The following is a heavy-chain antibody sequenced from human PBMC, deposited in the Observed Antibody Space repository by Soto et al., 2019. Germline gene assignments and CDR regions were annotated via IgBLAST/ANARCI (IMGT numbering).Heavy chain of an antibody. CDR1: GASISSYNYY. Sequence: SETLSLTCTVSGASISSYNYYWGWIRQPPGKGLEWIGSMSYSGSTHYNPSLTSRVTISVDTSKNQFSLNLSSVTAEDTAVYYCARVVRDWNPAVLYFNGMDVWGQGTTVTVSS. CDR3: ARVVRDWNPAVLYFNGMDV. V-gene: IGHV4-39*07. J-gene: IGHJ6*02. D-gene: IGHD1-1*01. CDR2: MSYSGST.